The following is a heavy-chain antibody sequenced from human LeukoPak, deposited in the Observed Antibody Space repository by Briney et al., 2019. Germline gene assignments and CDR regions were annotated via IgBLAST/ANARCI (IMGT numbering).Heavy chain of an antibody. CDR1: GYSFTNYW. J-gene: IGHJ4*02. V-gene: IGHV5-51*01. CDR3: ARRPSYYFDF. D-gene: IGHD2-2*01. Sequence: GESLKISCQASGYSFTNYWIGWVRQMPGKGLEWMAIIFPGDSGVRYNPSFRGQVTISADKSINTAYLQWSSLRASDTAMYYCARRPSYYFDFWGQGILVTVSP. CDR2: IFPGDSGV.